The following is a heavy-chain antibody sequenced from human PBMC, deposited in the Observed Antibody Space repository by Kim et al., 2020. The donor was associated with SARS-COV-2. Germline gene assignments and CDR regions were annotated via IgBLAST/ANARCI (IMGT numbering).Heavy chain of an antibody. V-gene: IGHV4-59*01. J-gene: IGHJ4*02. CDR3: ARVRVAAAGIDY. D-gene: IGHD6-13*01. Sequence: NYNPSLKSRVTISVDTSKNQFSLKLGSVTAADTAVYYCARVRVAAAGIDYWGQGTLVTVSS.